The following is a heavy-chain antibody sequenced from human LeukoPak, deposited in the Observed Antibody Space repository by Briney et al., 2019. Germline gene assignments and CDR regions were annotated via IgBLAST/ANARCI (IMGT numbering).Heavy chain of an antibody. J-gene: IGHJ1*01. CDR2: IYSGGST. CDR3: ARNGELAYFQH. V-gene: IGHV3-53*01. Sequence: PGGSLRLSCAASGFTVSSNYMSWVRQAPGKGLEWVSVIYSGGSTYYADSVKGRFTIPRDNSKNTLYLQMNSLRAEDTAVYYCARNGELAYFQHWGQGTLVTVSS. CDR1: GFTVSSNY. D-gene: IGHD1-26*01.